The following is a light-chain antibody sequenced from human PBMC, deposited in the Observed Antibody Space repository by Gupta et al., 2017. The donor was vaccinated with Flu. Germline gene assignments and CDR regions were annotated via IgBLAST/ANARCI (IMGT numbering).Light chain of an antibody. J-gene: IGKJ2*03. CDR2: AAS. CDR3: QQLNSYLRG. V-gene: IGKV1-9*01. CDR1: QGISSY. Sequence: DIQLTQSPSFLSASVGDRVTITCRASQGISSYLGWYQQKPGKAPKLLIYAASTLRSGVPSRFSGSGSGTEFTLTISSLQPEDFATYFCQQLNSYLRGFGQGTKLEIK.